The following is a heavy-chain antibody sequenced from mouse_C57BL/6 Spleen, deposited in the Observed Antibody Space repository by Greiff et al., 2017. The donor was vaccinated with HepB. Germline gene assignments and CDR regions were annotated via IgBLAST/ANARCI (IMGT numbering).Heavy chain of an antibody. CDR1: GYTFTSYW. CDR3: AYGSLFDY. D-gene: IGHD1-1*01. J-gene: IGHJ2*01. CDR2: IDPSDSYT. V-gene: IGHV1-50*01. Sequence: QVQLQQSGAELVKPGASVKLSCKASGYTFTSYWMQWVNQRPGQGLEWIGEIDPSDSYTNYNQKFKGKATLTVDTSSSTAYMQLSSLTSEDSAVYYCAYGSLFDYWGQGTTLTVSS.